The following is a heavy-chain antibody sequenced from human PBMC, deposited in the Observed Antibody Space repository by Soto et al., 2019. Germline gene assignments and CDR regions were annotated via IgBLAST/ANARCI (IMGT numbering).Heavy chain of an antibody. CDR1: GFTFSSYA. Sequence: EVQLLESGGGLVQPGGSLRLSCAASGFTFSSYAMSWVRQAPGKGLEWVSAICGSGGATYYTDSVKGRFTISRDNSKNTLHLQMNNSRAEDTAIYYCAKGSGGNCYSHFDYCGQGTLVTVSS. J-gene: IGHJ4*02. D-gene: IGHD2-15*01. CDR2: ICGSGGAT. V-gene: IGHV3-23*01. CDR3: AKGSGGNCYSHFDY.